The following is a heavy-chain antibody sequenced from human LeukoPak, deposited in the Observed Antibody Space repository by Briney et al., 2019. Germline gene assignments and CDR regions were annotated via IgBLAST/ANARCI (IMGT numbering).Heavy chain of an antibody. V-gene: IGHV1-2*02. J-gene: IGHJ4*02. D-gene: IGHD3-10*01. CDR2: INPNTGGT. CDR1: GYTFTAYY. Sequence: ASVKVSCEASGYTFTAYYVHWVRQAPGQGLEWMGWINPNTGGTNYAQKFQGRVTMTKDTSIDAAYMELSSLRSEDTAVYYCARDLGVELLWFGELGGFDYWGQGTLVTVSS. CDR3: ARDLGVELLWFGELGGFDY.